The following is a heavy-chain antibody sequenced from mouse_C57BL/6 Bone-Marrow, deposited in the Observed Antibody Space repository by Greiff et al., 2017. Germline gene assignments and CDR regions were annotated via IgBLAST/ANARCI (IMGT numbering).Heavy chain of an antibody. Sequence: QVQLQQPGAELVKPGASVKVSCKASGYTFTSYWMHWVKQRPGQGLEWIGRIHPSDSDTNSNQKFKGKATLTVDKSSSTTYMQLSSLTSEDSAVYYGAMGLLTLTRTRYDYSVYFEYWGQGTTLTVSS. V-gene: IGHV1-74*01. J-gene: IGHJ2*01. CDR1: GYTFTSYW. D-gene: IGHD2-4*01. CDR3: AMGLLTLTRTRYDYSVYFEY. CDR2: IHPSDSDT.